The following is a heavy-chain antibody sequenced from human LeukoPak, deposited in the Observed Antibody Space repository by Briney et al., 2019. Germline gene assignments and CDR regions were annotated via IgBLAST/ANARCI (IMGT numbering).Heavy chain of an antibody. CDR3: ARGLGTSGYSRDDAFDI. CDR1: GGSISSSSYY. V-gene: IGHV4-61*01. D-gene: IGHD3-22*01. CDR2: IYYSGST. Sequence: SETLSLTCTVSGGSISSSSYYWSWIRQPPGKGLEWIGYIYYSGSTNYNPSLKSRVTISVDTSKNQFSLKLSSVTAADTAVYYCARGLGTSGYSRDDAFDIWGQGTMVTVSS. J-gene: IGHJ3*02.